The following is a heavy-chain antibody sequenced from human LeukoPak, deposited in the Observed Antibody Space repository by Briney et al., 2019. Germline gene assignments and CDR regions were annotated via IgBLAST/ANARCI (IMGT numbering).Heavy chain of an antibody. D-gene: IGHD3-16*01. J-gene: IGHJ4*02. CDR1: GFTVSSNY. CDR3: ARDSDVPFDY. CDR2: IYSGGST. V-gene: IGHV3-66*01. Sequence: GGSLRLSCAASGFTVSSNYMSWVRQAPGKGLEWVSVIYSGGSTYYADSVKGGFTISRDNSKNTLYLQMNSLRAEDTAVYYCARDSDVPFDYWGQGTLVTVSS.